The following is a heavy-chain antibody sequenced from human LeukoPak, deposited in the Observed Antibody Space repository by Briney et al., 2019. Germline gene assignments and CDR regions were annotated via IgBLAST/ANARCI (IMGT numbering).Heavy chain of an antibody. V-gene: IGHV1-18*01. CDR3: ARDGQGSSSSDS. J-gene: IGHJ5*02. CDR1: GYTFTSYG. Sequence: SVTVSCKASGYTFTSYGISWVRHAPGQGLEWMGWISAYNGNTNYAQKLQGRVNMTTDTSTSTAYMELRSLRSDDTAVYYCARDGQGSSSSDSWGQGTLVTVSS. D-gene: IGHD6-13*01. CDR2: ISAYNGNT.